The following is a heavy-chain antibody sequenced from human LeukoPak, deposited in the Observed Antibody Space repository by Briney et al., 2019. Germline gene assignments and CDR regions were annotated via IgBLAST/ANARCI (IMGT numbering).Heavy chain of an antibody. Sequence: GGSLRLSCAASGFTFSSYAMNWVRQAPGKGLEWVANIKQDGSEKYYVDSVKGRFTISRDNAKNSLYLQMNSLRAGDTAVYYCARDLPSYSSSSLFDYWGQGTLVTVSS. CDR2: IKQDGSEK. D-gene: IGHD6-6*01. CDR1: GFTFSSYA. J-gene: IGHJ4*02. V-gene: IGHV3-7*01. CDR3: ARDLPSYSSSSLFDY.